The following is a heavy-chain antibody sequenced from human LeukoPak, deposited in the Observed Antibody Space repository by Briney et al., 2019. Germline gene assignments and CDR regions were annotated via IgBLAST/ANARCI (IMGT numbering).Heavy chain of an antibody. Sequence: GGSLRLSCAASGFTFSSYAMHWVRQAPGKGLEWVAVISYDGSNKYYADSVKGRFTISRDNSKNTQYLQMNSLRAEDTAVYYCARGTLPRYNFDYWGQGTLVTVSS. CDR3: ARGTLPRYNFDY. J-gene: IGHJ4*02. CDR1: GFTFSSYA. CDR2: ISYDGSNK. V-gene: IGHV3-30*04. D-gene: IGHD5-18*01.